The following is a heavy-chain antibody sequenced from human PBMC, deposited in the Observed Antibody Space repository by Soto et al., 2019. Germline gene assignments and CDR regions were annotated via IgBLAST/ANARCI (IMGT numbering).Heavy chain of an antibody. V-gene: IGHV1-3*01. CDR1: GYTFTSYA. CDR3: AGDPDSHYNDSHASSYP. J-gene: IGHJ5*02. Sequence: ASVKVSCTASGYTFTSYAMNWVRQAPGQRLEWMGRINPIIGIINYAQKFQGRVTISADKFTGTAYMELTGLRSDDTAVYYCAGDPDSHYNDSHASSYPWGQGTLVTVSS. CDR2: INPIIGII. D-gene: IGHD4-4*01.